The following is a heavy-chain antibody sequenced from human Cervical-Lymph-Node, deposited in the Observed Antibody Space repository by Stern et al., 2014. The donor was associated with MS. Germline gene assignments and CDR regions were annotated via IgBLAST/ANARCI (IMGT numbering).Heavy chain of an antibody. CDR1: GFTFSSYA. CDR3: AKGSPHPRYSSSWYGYYYYGMDV. V-gene: IGHV3-23*04. J-gene: IGHJ6*02. CDR2: ISVSGGST. D-gene: IGHD6-13*01. Sequence: EVQLVESGGGLVQPGGSLRLSCAASGFTFSSYAMSWVRQAPGKGLEWVSAISVSGGSTYYADSVKGRFTISRDNSKNTLYLQMNSLRAEDTAVYYCAKGSPHPRYSSSWYGYYYYGMDVWGQGTTVTVSS.